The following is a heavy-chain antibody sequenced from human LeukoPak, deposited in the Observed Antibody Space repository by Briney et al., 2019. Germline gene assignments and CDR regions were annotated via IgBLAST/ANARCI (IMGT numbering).Heavy chain of an antibody. V-gene: IGHV4-59*08. CDR1: GGSISGYY. CDR2: MYNSGST. J-gene: IGHJ4*02. Sequence: SETLSLTCTVSGGSISGYYWSWIRQPPGKGLEWLGYMYNSGSTNYNPSLKSRVTISVDMSKNQFALKLSSVTAADTAVYHCAREVYSSGWCFDNWGQGTLVTVSS. CDR3: AREVYSSGWCFDN. D-gene: IGHD6-19*01.